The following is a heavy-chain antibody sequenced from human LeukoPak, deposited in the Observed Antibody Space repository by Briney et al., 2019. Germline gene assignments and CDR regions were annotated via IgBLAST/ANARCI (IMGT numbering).Heavy chain of an antibody. D-gene: IGHD2-2*01. Sequence: ASVKVSCKTSGYTFSTYDINWLRQAAGQGLEWMGWMNPNSANTGFAQKFQGRAAITRDTSTATAYLELSSLTSEDTAVYYCARAIRYQLRSDYWGQGTLVTVSS. V-gene: IGHV1-8*03. CDR1: GYTFSTYD. CDR2: MNPNSANT. CDR3: ARAIRYQLRSDY. J-gene: IGHJ4*02.